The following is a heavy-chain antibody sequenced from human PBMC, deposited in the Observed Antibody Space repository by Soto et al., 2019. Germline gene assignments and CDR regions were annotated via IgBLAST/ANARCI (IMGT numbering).Heavy chain of an antibody. CDR3: ARAQRGFLEWLPSYYYYYMDV. Sequence: QVQLQESGPGLVKPSQTLSLTCTVSGGSISSGGYYWSWIRQHPGKGLEWIGYIYYSGSTYYNPSLKSRVTISVDTSKNQFSLKLSSVTAADTAVYYCARAQRGFLEWLPSYYYYYMDVWGKGTTVTVSS. J-gene: IGHJ6*03. CDR1: GGSISSGGYY. D-gene: IGHD3-3*01. V-gene: IGHV4-31*03. CDR2: IYYSGST.